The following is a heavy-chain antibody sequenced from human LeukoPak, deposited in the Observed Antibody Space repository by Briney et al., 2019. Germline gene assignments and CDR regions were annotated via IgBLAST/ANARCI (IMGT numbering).Heavy chain of an antibody. CDR2: IYYSGDT. D-gene: IGHD5/OR15-5a*01. CDR1: AGSISSRSTTHS. J-gene: IGHJ6*04. CDR3: ASHRGFYHYMDV. V-gene: IGHV4-39*01. Sequence: SETLSVTCTVSAGSISSRSTTHSWGWIRQSPGKGLEWIGTIYYSGDTYYNPSLESRVTISLDMSKNQFFLRLNSVTAADTGVYYCASHRGFYHYMDVWGKGTAVTVSS.